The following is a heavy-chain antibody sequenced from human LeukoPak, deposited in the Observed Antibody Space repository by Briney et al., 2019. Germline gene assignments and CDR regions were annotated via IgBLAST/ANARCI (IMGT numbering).Heavy chain of an antibody. J-gene: IGHJ4*02. Sequence: GGSLRLSCAVYGITLSNYGMTWVRQAPGKGLEWVAGISGSGGGTNYADSVKGRFTISRDNSKNKLYLQMNSLRAEDTAVYFCAKRGVVIRVILVGFHKEAYYFDSWGQGALVTVSS. CDR3: AKRGVVIRVILVGFHKEAYYFDS. D-gene: IGHD3-10*01. V-gene: IGHV3-23*01. CDR1: GITLSNYG. CDR2: ISGSGGGT.